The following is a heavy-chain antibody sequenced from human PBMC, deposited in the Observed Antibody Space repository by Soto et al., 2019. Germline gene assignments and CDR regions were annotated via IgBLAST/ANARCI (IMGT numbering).Heavy chain of an antibody. J-gene: IGHJ4*02. CDR1: GDSVSSPYY. V-gene: IGHV4-4*02. Sequence: QVQLQESGPGLVKPSGTLSLTCAVSGDSVSSPYYWCWVRQPPGKGLEWIGEVFHTGTTSYNPSLWSRVTIAMDKSNNQFSLDLSSVTAADTAVYYCARSAGWYAVHSWGPGILVIVSS. CDR3: ARSAGWYAVHS. D-gene: IGHD6-19*01. CDR2: VFHTGTT.